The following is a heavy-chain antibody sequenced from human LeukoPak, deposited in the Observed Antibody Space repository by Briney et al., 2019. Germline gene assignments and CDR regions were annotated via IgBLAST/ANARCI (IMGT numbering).Heavy chain of an antibody. J-gene: IGHJ4*02. CDR2: IYYSGST. CDR1: GGSISSYY. Sequence: PSETLSLTCTVSGGSISSYYWSWIRQPPGKGLEWIGYIYYSGSTNYNPSLKSRVTISVDTSKNQFSLKLSSVTAADTAVYYCARLQAGTGNLVYWGQGTLVTVSS. CDR3: ARLQAGTGNLVY. D-gene: IGHD6-13*01. V-gene: IGHV4-59*08.